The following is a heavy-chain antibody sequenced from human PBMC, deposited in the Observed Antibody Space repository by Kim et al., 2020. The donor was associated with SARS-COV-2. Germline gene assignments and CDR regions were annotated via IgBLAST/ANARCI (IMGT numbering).Heavy chain of an antibody. Sequence: GNNYAQKFQGRVTMTRHTSISTAYMELSRLKSDDTAVYYCARDPNLYFDFWGQGTLVTVSS. CDR3: ARDPNLYFDF. V-gene: IGHV1-2*02. CDR2: GN. J-gene: IGHJ4*02.